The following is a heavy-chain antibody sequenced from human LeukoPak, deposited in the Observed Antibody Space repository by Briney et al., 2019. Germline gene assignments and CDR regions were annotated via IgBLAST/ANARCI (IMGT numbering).Heavy chain of an antibody. CDR3: ARLTYRFNCSSTSCFTGYYYYYGMDV. D-gene: IGHD2-2*01. J-gene: IGHJ6*02. CDR2: IYHGDFDT. V-gene: IGHV5-51*01. CDR1: GSIFTSYW. Sequence: GASLEISCEGSGSIFTSYWIGGVRPLPGKGLEWMGIIYHGDFDTSYNTSFRGQVTISADKSISTAYLQWSSLKASDTAMYYCARLTYRFNCSSTSCFTGYYYYYGMDVWGQGTTVTVSS.